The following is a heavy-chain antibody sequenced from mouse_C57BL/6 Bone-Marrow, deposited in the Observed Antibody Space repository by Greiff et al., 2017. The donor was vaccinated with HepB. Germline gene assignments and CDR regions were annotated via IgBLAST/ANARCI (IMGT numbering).Heavy chain of an antibody. CDR3: ARSGGSPGWYFDV. D-gene: IGHD1-1*01. CDR1: GYTFTDYY. V-gene: IGHV1-76*01. J-gene: IGHJ1*03. Sequence: VQLQQSGAELVRPGASVKLSCKASGYTFTDYYINWVKQRPGQGLEWIARIYPGSGNTYYNEKFKGKATLTAEKSSSTAYMQLSSLTSEDSAVYFCARSGGSPGWYFDVWGTGTTVTVAS. CDR2: IYPGSGNT.